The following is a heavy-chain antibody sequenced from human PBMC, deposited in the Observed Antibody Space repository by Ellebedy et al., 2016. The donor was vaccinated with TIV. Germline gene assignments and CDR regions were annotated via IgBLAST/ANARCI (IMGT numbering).Heavy chain of an antibody. J-gene: IGHJ4*02. D-gene: IGHD3-10*01. CDR1: GFTFSSHW. Sequence: GESLKISXAASGFTFSSHWMAWVRQGPGKGLEWVANIKQDGSVKYFADSVKGRFTISRDNAKNSLYLQMDSLRVEDTAKYYCAREGALFSFDFWGQGTLVTVSS. CDR2: IKQDGSVK. CDR3: AREGALFSFDF. V-gene: IGHV3-7*04.